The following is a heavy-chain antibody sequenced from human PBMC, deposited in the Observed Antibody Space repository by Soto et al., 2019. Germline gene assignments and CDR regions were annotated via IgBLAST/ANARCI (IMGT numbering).Heavy chain of an antibody. Sequence: ASVKVSCKVSGYTLTELSMHWVRQAPGKGLEWMGGFDPEDGETIYAQKFQGRVTMTEDTSTDTAYMELSSLRSEDTAVYYCATVAYSSCWYGVGWFDPWGQGNLVTFSS. J-gene: IGHJ5*02. D-gene: IGHD6-19*01. CDR2: FDPEDGET. V-gene: IGHV1-24*01. CDR3: ATVAYSSCWYGVGWFDP. CDR1: GYTLTELS.